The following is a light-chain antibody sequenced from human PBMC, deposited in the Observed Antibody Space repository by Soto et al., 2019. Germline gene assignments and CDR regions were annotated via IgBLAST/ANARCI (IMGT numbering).Light chain of an antibody. CDR2: GNS. CDR1: RSNLGAGYD. V-gene: IGLV1-40*01. CDR3: QSYDNSLSGSWM. Sequence: QSVLTQPPSVSGAPGQRVTISCTGSRSNLGAGYDVHWYQQLPGTAPKIIIYGNSNRPSGVPDRFSGSKSGTSASLAINGLQAEDEAHYYCQSYDNSLSGSWMFGGGTKLTVL. J-gene: IGLJ3*02.